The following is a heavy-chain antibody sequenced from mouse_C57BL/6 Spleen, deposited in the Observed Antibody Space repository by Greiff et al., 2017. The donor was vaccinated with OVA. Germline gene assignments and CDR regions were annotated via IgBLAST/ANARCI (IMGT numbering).Heavy chain of an antibody. D-gene: IGHD1-1*01. J-gene: IGHJ4*01. CDR1: GYTFTSYG. Sequence: VQLQQSGAELARPGASVKLSCKASGYTFTSYGISWVKQRTGQGLEWIGEIYPRSGNTYYNEKFKGKATLTADKSSSTAYMELRSLTSEDSAVYFCARSEITTVVVSPYYAMDYWGQGTSVTVSS. CDR2: IYPRSGNT. V-gene: IGHV1-81*01. CDR3: ARSEITTVVVSPYYAMDY.